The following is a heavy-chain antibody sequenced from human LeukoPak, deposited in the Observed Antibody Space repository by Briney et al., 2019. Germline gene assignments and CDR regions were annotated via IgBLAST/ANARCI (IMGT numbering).Heavy chain of an antibody. CDR3: ARYGGNKPYYYYGVDV. Sequence: SETLSLTCSVYGGSFSGYYWSWIRQPPGKGLEWIGEINHSGSTNYNPSLKSRVTISVDTSKNQFSLKLSSVTAADTAVYYCARYGGNKPYYYYGVDVWGQGTTVTVSS. CDR1: GGSFSGYY. D-gene: IGHD4-23*01. CDR2: INHSGST. J-gene: IGHJ6*02. V-gene: IGHV4-34*01.